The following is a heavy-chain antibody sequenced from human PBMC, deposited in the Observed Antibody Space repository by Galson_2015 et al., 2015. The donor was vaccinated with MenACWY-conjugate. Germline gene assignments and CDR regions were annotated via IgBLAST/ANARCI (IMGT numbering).Heavy chain of an antibody. V-gene: IGHV3-48*03. CDR3: ARVGTWIHQYFYYMDV. CDR2: ISKSGSPI. CDR1: GFTFTGYE. J-gene: IGHJ6*03. D-gene: IGHD5-18*01. Sequence: SLRLSCAASGFTFTGYEFNWARQAPGKGLEWLSYISKSGSPIYYADSVKGRFTISRDHIKKSLFLEMNSLRAGDTGVYYCARVGTWIHQYFYYMDVWGKGTTVTVSS.